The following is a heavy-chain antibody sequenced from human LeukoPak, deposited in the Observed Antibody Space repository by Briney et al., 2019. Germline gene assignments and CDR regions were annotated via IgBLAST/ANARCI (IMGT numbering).Heavy chain of an antibody. CDR3: ARENDVTGNALDI. J-gene: IGHJ6*02. CDR1: GGSISSYY. D-gene: IGHD2-2*01. CDR2: IYYSGST. Sequence: PSETLSLTCTVSGGSISSYYWSWIRQPPGKGLEWIWYIYYSGSTNYNPSLKSRVTISVDTSKNQFSLKLSSVTAADTAVYYCARENDVTGNALDIWGQGTTVTVSS. V-gene: IGHV4-59*01.